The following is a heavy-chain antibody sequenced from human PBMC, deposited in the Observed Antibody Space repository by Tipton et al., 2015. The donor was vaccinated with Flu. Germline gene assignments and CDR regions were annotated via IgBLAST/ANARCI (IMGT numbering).Heavy chain of an antibody. D-gene: IGHD3-16*01. V-gene: IGHV3-23*01. Sequence: SLRLSCAASGFTFSNYDMNWVRQAPGMGLEWVSAISSSGGNTYYADSVKGRFTISRDNSRNSSYLQMNSLRVDDTAVYYCAKVSLITRIYDSFDIWGQGTMVTVS. J-gene: IGHJ3*02. CDR3: AKVSLITRIYDSFDI. CDR2: ISSSGGNT. CDR1: GFTFSNYD.